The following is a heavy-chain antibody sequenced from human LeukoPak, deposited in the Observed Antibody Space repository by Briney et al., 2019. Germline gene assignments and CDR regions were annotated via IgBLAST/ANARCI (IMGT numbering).Heavy chain of an antibody. CDR1: GGTFSSYA. CDR2: IIPIFGTA. CDR3: ARGTAYCGGDCYLSGSEAFDI. V-gene: IGHV1-69*13. J-gene: IGHJ3*02. Sequence: APVKVSCKASGGTFSSYAISWVRQAPGQGLEWMGGIIPIFGTANYAQKFQGRVTITADESTSTAYMELSSLRSEDTAVYYCARGTAYCGGDCYLSGSEAFDIWGQGTMVTVSS. D-gene: IGHD2-21*02.